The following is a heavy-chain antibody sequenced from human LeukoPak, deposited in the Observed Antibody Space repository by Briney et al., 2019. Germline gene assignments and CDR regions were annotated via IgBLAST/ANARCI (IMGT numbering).Heavy chain of an antibody. J-gene: IGHJ4*02. CDR2: ISGSGTTI. V-gene: IGHV3-48*03. CDR1: GFSFSSYE. CDR3: ARESSWGGYFDY. Sequence: GGSLRLSCAASGFSFSSYEMNWVRQAPGKGLEWVSYISGSGTTIYYADSVKGRFTISRDNAKNSLSLQMNSLRVEDTAVYYCARESSWGGYFDYWGQGTLVTVS. D-gene: IGHD3-16*01.